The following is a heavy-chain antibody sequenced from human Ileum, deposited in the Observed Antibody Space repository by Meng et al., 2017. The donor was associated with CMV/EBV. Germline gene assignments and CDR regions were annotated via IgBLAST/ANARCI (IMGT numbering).Heavy chain of an antibody. CDR2: IRKSSTYI. Sequence: CASSGFAFSDCTLNWVRRAPGKGLEWVASIRKSSTYIYYAASLRGRFTLSRDNAGNSVSLQMNSLTAEDTAVYYCARSKALLDPIDYWGQGTLVTVSS. V-gene: IGHV3-21*01. CDR1: GFAFSDCT. CDR3: ARSKALLDPIDY. J-gene: IGHJ4*02. D-gene: IGHD2-21*01.